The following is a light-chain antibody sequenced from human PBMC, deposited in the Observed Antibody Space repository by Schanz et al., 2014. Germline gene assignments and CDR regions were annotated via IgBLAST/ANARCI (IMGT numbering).Light chain of an antibody. CDR3: SSYTSSNTGV. CDR2: DVS. Sequence: QSALTQPPSASGSPGLSVTISCTGTSSDVGGYNYVSWYQQHPGKAPKLMIHDVSNRPSGVSNRFSGSKSGNTASLTISGLQAEDEADYYCSSYTSSNTGVFGGGTKLTVL. CDR1: SSDVGGYNY. J-gene: IGLJ3*02. V-gene: IGLV2-14*01.